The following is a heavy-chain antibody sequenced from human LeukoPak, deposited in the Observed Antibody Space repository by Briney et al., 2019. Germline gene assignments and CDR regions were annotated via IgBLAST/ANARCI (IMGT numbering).Heavy chain of an antibody. D-gene: IGHD3-3*01. J-gene: IGHJ4*02. CDR2: LSDSGASK. Sequence: TGGSLRLSCAASGFTFSSYAMTWVRQAPGKGLEWVSALSDSGASKYYADSVKGRFTISRDNSKNTLYLQMNSLRAEDTAVYYCAFWSGYYSDYWGQGTLVTVSS. CDR3: AFWSGYYSDY. CDR1: GFTFSSYA. V-gene: IGHV3-23*01.